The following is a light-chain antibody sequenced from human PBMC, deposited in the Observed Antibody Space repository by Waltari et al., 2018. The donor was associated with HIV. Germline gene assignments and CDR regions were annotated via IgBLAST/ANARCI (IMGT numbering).Light chain of an antibody. CDR3: CSYANSSTV. CDR1: SSDVGNYNP. CDR2: EGS. J-gene: IGLJ2*01. V-gene: IGLV2-23*01. Sequence: QSALTQFASVSGSPGQSITISCTGTSSDVGNYNPVSWYQQHPGKAPKLMIYEGSKRPSGVSNRFSGSKSGNTASLTISELQAEDEADYYCCSYANSSTVFGGGTKVTVL.